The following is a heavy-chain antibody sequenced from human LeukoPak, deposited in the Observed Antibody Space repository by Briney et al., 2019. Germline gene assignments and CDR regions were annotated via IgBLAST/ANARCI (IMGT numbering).Heavy chain of an antibody. Sequence: NPGESLKISCKGSGYSFTSYWIGWVRQMPGKGLEWMGIIYPGDSDTTYSPSFQGQVTISADKSISTAYLQWSSLKASDTAMYYCARRAASTGTMFDYWGQGILVTVSS. V-gene: IGHV5-51*01. D-gene: IGHD1-1*01. CDR3: ARRAASTGTMFDY. CDR2: IYPGDSDT. J-gene: IGHJ4*02. CDR1: GYSFTSYW.